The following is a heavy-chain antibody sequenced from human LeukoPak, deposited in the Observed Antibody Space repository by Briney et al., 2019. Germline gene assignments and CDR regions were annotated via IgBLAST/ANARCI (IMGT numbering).Heavy chain of an antibody. V-gene: IGHV3-53*01. D-gene: IGHD6-13*01. Sequence: GGSLRLSCAVSGFTVSTDHMSWVRQAPGKGLEWVAVSYNNKISQYAESVRGRFTISRDNAKNSLYLQMNSLRAEDTAVYYCARIGAGSSRDYWGQGTLVTVSS. CDR2: SYNNKIS. CDR3: ARIGAGSSRDY. CDR1: GFTVSTDH. J-gene: IGHJ4*02.